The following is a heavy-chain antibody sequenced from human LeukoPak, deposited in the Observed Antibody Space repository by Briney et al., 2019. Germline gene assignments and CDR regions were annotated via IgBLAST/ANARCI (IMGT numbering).Heavy chain of an antibody. CDR3: ARLPFPSWDTDYDY. D-gene: IGHD2-2*01. Sequence: SETLSLTCTVSGGSISSGDYYWGWIRQPPGKGLEWIGSIYHSGSAYYNPSLKSRVTISVDTSKNQFSLKLSSVTAADTAVYYCARLPFPSWDTDYDYWGQGTLVTVSS. CDR2: IYHSGSA. J-gene: IGHJ4*02. V-gene: IGHV4-39*07. CDR1: GGSISSGDYY.